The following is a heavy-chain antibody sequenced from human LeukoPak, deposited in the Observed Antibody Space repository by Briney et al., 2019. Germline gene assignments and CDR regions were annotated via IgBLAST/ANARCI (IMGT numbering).Heavy chain of an antibody. Sequence: SETLSLTCAVYGGSFSGYYWSWIRQPPGKGLEWIGEINHSGSTNYNPSLKSRVTISVDTSKNQFSLKLSSVTAADTAVYYCASGYSYGIDDYWGQGTLVTVSS. V-gene: IGHV4-34*01. J-gene: IGHJ4*02. CDR3: ASGYSYGIDDY. CDR1: GGSFSGYY. CDR2: INHSGST. D-gene: IGHD5-18*01.